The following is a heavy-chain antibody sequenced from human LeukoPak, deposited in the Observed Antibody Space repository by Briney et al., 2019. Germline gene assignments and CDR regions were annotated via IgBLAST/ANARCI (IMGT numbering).Heavy chain of an antibody. CDR1: GFTFSSYA. D-gene: IGHD4-23*01. CDR2: IWYDGSNK. Sequence: GGSLRLSCAASGFTFSSYAMSWVRQAPGKGLEWVAVIWYDGSNKYYADSVKGRFTISRDNSKNTLYLQMNSLRAEDTAVYYCARAKLQGYFDYWGQGTLVTVSS. J-gene: IGHJ4*02. CDR3: ARAKLQGYFDY. V-gene: IGHV3-33*08.